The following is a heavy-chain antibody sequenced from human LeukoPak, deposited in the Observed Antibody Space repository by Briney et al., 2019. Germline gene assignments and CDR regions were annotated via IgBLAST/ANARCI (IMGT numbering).Heavy chain of an antibody. V-gene: IGHV3-11*01. CDR3: ARDGDYYDSSGYYLDY. D-gene: IGHD3-22*01. CDR1: GFTFSDYY. CDR2: ISSSGSTI. J-gene: IGHJ4*02. Sequence: PGGSLRLSCAASGFTFSDYYMSWIRQAPGKGLEWVSYISSSGSTIYYADSVKGRFTNSRDNAKNSLYLQMNSLRAEDTAVYYCARDGDYYDSSGYYLDYWGQGTLVTVSS.